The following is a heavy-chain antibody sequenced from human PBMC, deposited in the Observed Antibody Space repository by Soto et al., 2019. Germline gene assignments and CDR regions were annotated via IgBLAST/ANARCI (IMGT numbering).Heavy chain of an antibody. V-gene: IGHV1-58*01. Sequence: SLKVSCKASGFTFTSSAVQWVRQARGQRLEWIGWIVVGSGNTNYAQKFQERVTITRDMSTSTAYMELSSLRSEDTAVYYCAAIREWSGYFEIDYWGQGTLVTVSS. CDR3: AAIREWSGYFEIDY. CDR2: IVVGSGNT. J-gene: IGHJ4*02. D-gene: IGHD3-3*01. CDR1: GFTFTSSA.